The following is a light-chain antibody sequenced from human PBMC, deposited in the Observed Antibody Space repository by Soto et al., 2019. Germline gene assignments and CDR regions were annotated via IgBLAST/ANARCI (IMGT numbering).Light chain of an antibody. Sequence: EIVLTQSPATLSLSPGERATLSCRASQSVSSYLAWYQQKPGQAPRLLIYDASNRATGIPARFSGSGSGTEFTLTISSLEPADFAAYYCQQRSTWPPGYTFGQGTTLEIK. V-gene: IGKV3-11*01. CDR2: DAS. J-gene: IGKJ2*01. CDR3: QQRSTWPPGYT. CDR1: QSVSSY.